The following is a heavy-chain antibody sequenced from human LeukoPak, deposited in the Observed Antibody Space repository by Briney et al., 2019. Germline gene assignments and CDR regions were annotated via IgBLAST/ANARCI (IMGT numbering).Heavy chain of an antibody. Sequence: SETLSLTCTVSGGSIGSYYWSWIRQPPGKGLEWIGYIYYSGSTNYNPSLKSRVTISVDTSKNQFSLKLSSVTAADTAVYYCARDSSGYYSFWGQGTLVTVSS. J-gene: IGHJ4*02. CDR1: GGSIGSYY. D-gene: IGHD3-22*01. V-gene: IGHV4-59*01. CDR2: IYYSGST. CDR3: ARDSSGYYSF.